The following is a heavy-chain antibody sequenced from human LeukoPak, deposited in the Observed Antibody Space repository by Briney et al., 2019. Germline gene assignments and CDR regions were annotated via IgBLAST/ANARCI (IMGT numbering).Heavy chain of an antibody. CDR1: GYTFPSYY. J-gene: IGHJ4*02. D-gene: IGHD2-8*01. CDR3: ARDNYCTNGVCLYYFDY. CDR2: INPSGGST. Sequence: ASVKVSCKASGYTFPSYYMHWVRQAPGRGLEWMGIINPSGGSTSYAQKFQGRVTMTRDTSTSTVYMELSSLRSEDTAVYYCARDNYCTNGVCLYYFDYWGQGTLVTVSS. V-gene: IGHV1-46*01.